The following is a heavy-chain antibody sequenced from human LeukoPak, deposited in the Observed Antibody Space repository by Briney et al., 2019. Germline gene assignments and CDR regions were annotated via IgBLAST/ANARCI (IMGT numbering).Heavy chain of an antibody. Sequence: GGSLRLSCAASGFTFNNYGMHWVRQAPGKGLEWVGVIWFDGSNTRYADSVKGRFTISRDKSKNTLYLQMNSLRAEDTAVYYCARAPGAYWFDYWGQGTLVTVSS. D-gene: IGHD3-10*01. J-gene: IGHJ4*02. V-gene: IGHV3-33*01. CDR1: GFTFNNYG. CDR3: ARAPGAYWFDY. CDR2: IWFDGSNT.